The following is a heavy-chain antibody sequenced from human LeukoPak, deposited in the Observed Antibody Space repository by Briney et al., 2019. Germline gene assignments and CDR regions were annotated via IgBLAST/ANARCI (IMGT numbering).Heavy chain of an antibody. V-gene: IGHV4-38-2*02. J-gene: IGHJ6*03. CDR3: ARGSSLVLDKYYYDSSGYATGYMDV. D-gene: IGHD3-22*01. Sequence: SETLSLTCTVSGYSICSGYYWGWIRQPPGKGLEWIGSIYHSGSTYYNPSLKSRVTISVDTSKNQFSLKLSSLTAADTAVYYCARGSSLVLDKYYYDSSGYATGYMDVWGKGTTVTVSS. CDR2: IYHSGST. CDR1: GYSICSGYY.